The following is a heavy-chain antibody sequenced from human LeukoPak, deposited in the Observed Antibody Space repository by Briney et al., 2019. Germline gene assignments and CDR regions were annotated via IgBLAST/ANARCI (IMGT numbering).Heavy chain of an antibody. CDR2: IWYDGSNK. D-gene: IGHD3-22*01. CDR1: GFTFSSYG. V-gene: IGHV3-33*06. Sequence: GGSLRLSCAASGFTFSSYGMHWVRQAPGKGQEWVAVIWYDGSNKYYADSVKGRFTISRDNSKNTLYLQMNSLRAEDTAVYYCAKEKSYYYDSSGYIPYYFDYWGQGTLVTVSS. J-gene: IGHJ4*02. CDR3: AKEKSYYYDSSGYIPYYFDY.